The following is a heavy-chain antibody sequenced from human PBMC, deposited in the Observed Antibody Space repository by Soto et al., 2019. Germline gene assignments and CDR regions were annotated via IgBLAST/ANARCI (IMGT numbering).Heavy chain of an antibody. CDR3: AISGNHDY. Sequence: ASVKVSCKVSGYTFTDYYMHWVQQAPGKGLEWMGLVDPEDGETMYAEKFQGRVTITADTSTDTAYMELSSLRSEDTAVYYCAISGNHDYWGQGTLVTVSS. CDR2: VDPEDGET. J-gene: IGHJ4*02. V-gene: IGHV1-69-2*01. CDR1: GYTFTDYY.